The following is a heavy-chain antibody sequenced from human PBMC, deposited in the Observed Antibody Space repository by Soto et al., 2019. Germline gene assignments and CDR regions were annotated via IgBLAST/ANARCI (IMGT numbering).Heavy chain of an antibody. CDR2: IYYSGST. J-gene: IGHJ4*02. CDR1: GGSISSYY. V-gene: IGHV4-59*01. D-gene: IGHD5-18*01. Sequence: QVQLQESGPGLVKPSETLSLTCTVSGGSISSYYWSWIRQPPGKGLEWIGYIYYSGSTNYNPSLKSQVTISVDPSKNPSPLKLSSVTAADTAMYDCAREGVDIAMPNYFDYWGQGTLVTVSS. CDR3: AREGVDIAMPNYFDY.